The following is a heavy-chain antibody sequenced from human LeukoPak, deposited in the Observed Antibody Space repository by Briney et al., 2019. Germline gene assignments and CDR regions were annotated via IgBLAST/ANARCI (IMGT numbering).Heavy chain of an antibody. D-gene: IGHD2-2*01. CDR2: TWDDGISR. CDR1: RFPFSTYG. V-gene: IGHV3-33*01. Sequence: QAGGSLRLSCAASRFPFSTYGMHWVRQAPGKGLEWVAVTWDDGISRTYADSVKGRFTISRDNSHNTLYLEMNSLRAEDSAVYYCGVLPAATMLRDYWGQGTLVTVSS. CDR3: GVLPAATMLRDY. J-gene: IGHJ4*02.